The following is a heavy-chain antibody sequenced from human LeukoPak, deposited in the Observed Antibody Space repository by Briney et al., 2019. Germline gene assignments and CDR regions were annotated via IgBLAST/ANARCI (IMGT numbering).Heavy chain of an antibody. Sequence: GGSLRLSCVASGFTFSNYGMSWVRQAPGKGLEWVSSISGSGDTTYYAASVEGRFTISRDNSKKTLYLHLSSLRAEDTAIYHCAKDRTGTTGADWFDPWDQGTLVTVSS. CDR2: ISGSGDTT. D-gene: IGHD1-1*01. V-gene: IGHV3-23*01. CDR3: AKDRTGTTGADWFDP. J-gene: IGHJ5*02. CDR1: GFTFSNYG.